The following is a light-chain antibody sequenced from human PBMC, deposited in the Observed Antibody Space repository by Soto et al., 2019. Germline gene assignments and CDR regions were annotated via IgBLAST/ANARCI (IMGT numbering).Light chain of an antibody. CDR3: QQYDSSRT. CDR1: QTIRSD. Sequence: IVMTQSPVTLSVSPGERATLSCRASQTIRSDLAWYQQRPGQAPRLLISDASTRATSIPARFSGSGSGTDFTLTISRLEPEDFAVYYCQQYDSSRTFGQGTKVDIK. J-gene: IGKJ1*01. V-gene: IGKV3-15*01. CDR2: DAS.